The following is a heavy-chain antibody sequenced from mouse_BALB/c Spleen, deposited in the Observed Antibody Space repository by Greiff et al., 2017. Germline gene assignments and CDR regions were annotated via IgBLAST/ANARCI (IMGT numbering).Heavy chain of an antibody. CDR2: IYPGSGNT. J-gene: IGHJ3*01. CDR1: GYTFTDYY. V-gene: IGHV1-77*01. Sequence: VKLVESGAELARPGASVKLSCKASGYTFTDYYINWVKQRTGQGLEWIGEIYPGSGNTYYNEKFKGKATLTADKSSSTAYMQLSSLTSEDSAVYFCARSTTATWFAYWGQGTLVTVSA. D-gene: IGHD1-2*01. CDR3: ARSTTATWFAY.